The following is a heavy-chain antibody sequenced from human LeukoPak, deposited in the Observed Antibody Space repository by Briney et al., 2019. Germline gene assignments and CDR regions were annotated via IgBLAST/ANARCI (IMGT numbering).Heavy chain of an antibody. CDR1: GYSFNSFG. J-gene: IGHJ6*03. D-gene: IGHD3-10*01. CDR2: IRVYNGKT. V-gene: IGHV1-18*04. Sequence: ASVKVSCKASGYSFNSFGITWVRQAPGQGLEWMGWIRVYNGKTHYAENFQGRVTMTTDTTTSTAYMELRSLTSDDTAVYYCARVTRERKWLGELIQYYYYYMDVWGKGTTVTISS. CDR3: ARVTRERKWLGELIQYYYYYMDV.